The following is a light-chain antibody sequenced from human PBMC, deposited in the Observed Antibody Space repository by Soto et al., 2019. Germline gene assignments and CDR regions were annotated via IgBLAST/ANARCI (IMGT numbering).Light chain of an antibody. CDR3: SSYTSSSTRV. CDR1: SSDVGGYNY. V-gene: IGLV2-14*01. CDR2: EVS. Sequence: QSALTQPASVSGSPGQSITISCTGTSSDVGGYNYVSWYQQHPGKAPKLIIYEVSNRPPGVSNRFSGSKSGNTASLTISGLHAEDEADYYCSSYTSSSTRVFGGGTKLTVL. J-gene: IGLJ2*01.